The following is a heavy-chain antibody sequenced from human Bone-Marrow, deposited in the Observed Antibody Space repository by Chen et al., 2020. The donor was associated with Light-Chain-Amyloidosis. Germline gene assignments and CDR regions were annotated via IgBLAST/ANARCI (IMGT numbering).Heavy chain of an antibody. CDR2: ISGSGGST. J-gene: IGHJ6*02. CDR3: AKGEHDILTGYYPYYYYYGMDV. V-gene: IGHV3-23*01. Sequence: EVQLLESGGGLVQPGGSLRLSCAASGFTFSSYAMSWVCQAPGKGLEWVSAISGSGGSTYYADSVKGRFTISRDNSKNTLYLQMNSLRAEDTAVYYCAKGEHDILTGYYPYYYYYGMDVWGQGTTVTVSS. D-gene: IGHD3-9*01. CDR1: GFTFSSYA.